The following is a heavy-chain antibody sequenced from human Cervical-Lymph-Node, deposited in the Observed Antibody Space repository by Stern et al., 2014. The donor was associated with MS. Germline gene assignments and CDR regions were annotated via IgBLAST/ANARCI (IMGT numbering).Heavy chain of an antibody. V-gene: IGHV1-69*01. CDR2: VIPAFGTT. D-gene: IGHD2/OR15-2a*01. CDR1: GGTFSSDA. Sequence: QVQLVQSGAEVKKPGSSVQVSCKASGGTFSSDAINWVRQAHGQGLEWMGGVIPAFGTTKSAQQFQGRLKISADDSTSTAYMELSSLSSEDTALYYCATTFRWGQGTLITVSS. CDR3: ATTFR. J-gene: IGHJ4*02.